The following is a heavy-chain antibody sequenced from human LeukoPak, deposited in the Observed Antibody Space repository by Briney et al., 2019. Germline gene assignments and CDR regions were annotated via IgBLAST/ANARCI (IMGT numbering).Heavy chain of an antibody. CDR1: GGSISSGGYY. Sequence: SETLSLTCTVSGGSISSGGYYWSWIRQPPGKGLEWIGYIYHSGSTYYNPSLKSRVTISVDRSKNQFSLKLSSVTAADTAVYYCAREFTDCSSTSCYPKTRYFQHWGRGTLVTVSS. J-gene: IGHJ1*01. V-gene: IGHV4-30-2*01. CDR2: IYHSGST. CDR3: AREFTDCSSTSCYPKTRYFQH. D-gene: IGHD2-2*01.